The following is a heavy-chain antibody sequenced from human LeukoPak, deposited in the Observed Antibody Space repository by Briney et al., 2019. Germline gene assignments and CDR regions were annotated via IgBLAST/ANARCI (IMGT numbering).Heavy chain of an antibody. CDR3: ARDPGYYGSGSYLN. V-gene: IGHV3-7*01. D-gene: IGHD3-10*01. J-gene: IGHJ4*02. CDR2: IKQDGSEK. Sequence: GGSLRLSCVASGFTFSGYWMTWVRQAPGKGLEWVANIKQDGSEKYYVDSVKGRFAISRDNAKNSLYLQMNSLRAEDTAVYYCARDPGYYGSGSYLNWGQGTLVTVSS. CDR1: GFTFSGYW.